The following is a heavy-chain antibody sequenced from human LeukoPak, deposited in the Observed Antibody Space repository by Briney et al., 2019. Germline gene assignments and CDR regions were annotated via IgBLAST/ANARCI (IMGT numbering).Heavy chain of an antibody. CDR2: IYSGGST. CDR3: ARDSDYYDSRGHYKGGYFDY. V-gene: IGHV3-66*01. CDR1: GFTFSSYA. D-gene: IGHD3-22*01. Sequence: PGGSLRLSCAASGFTFSSYAMSWVRQAPGKGLEWVSVIYSGGSTYYADSVKGRFTISRDISKNTVSLQMNSLRAEDTAVYYCARDSDYYDSRGHYKGGYFDYWGQGTLVTVSS. J-gene: IGHJ4*02.